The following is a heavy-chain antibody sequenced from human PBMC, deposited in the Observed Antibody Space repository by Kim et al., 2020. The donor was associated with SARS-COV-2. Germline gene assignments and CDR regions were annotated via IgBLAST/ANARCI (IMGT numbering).Heavy chain of an antibody. CDR2: IEPHGRT. D-gene: IGHD4-17*01. CDR3: ARGRYGAYFDY. CDR1: GGSVNGGTYY. J-gene: IGHJ4*01. V-gene: IGHV4-61*01. Sequence: SETLSLTCTVSGGSVNGGTYYWSWIRQPPGKGLEWIGYIEPHGRTEYNPSLQSRVTMVVDTSTNQFSLELSSVTAADTAVYYCARGRYGAYFDYWGQQALVTVSS.